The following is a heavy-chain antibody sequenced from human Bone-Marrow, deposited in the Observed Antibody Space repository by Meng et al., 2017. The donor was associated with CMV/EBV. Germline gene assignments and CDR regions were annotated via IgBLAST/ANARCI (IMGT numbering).Heavy chain of an antibody. Sequence: ASVKVSCKASGYTFTTYYIHWVRQAPGQGLEWMGIINPSGGSTSDAQTFQGRVTITTDESTSTAYMELSSLRSEDTAVYYCARDRGLWYSSSPTYYYGMDVWGQGTTVTVSS. D-gene: IGHD6-6*01. CDR3: ARDRGLWYSSSPTYYYGMDV. CDR1: GYTFTTYY. CDR2: INPSGGST. V-gene: IGHV1-46*01. J-gene: IGHJ6*02.